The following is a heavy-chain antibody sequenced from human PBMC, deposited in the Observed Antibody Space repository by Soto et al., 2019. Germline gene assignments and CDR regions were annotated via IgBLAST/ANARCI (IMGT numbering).Heavy chain of an antibody. CDR2: ISSTTNYI. CDR1: GFTFTRYS. CDR3: ARESEDLTSNFDY. V-gene: IGHV3-21*06. Sequence: GGSLRLSCAASGFTFTRYSMNWVRQAPGKGLEWVLSISSTTNYIYYGDSMKGRFTISRDNAKNSLYLEMNSLRAEDTAVYYCARESEDLTSNFDYWGQGTLVTVSS. J-gene: IGHJ4*02.